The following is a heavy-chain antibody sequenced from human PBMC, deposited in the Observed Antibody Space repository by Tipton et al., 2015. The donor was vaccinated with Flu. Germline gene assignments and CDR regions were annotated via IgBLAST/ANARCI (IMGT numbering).Heavy chain of an antibody. Sequence: SLRLSCEASGFTFSSYAMTWVRQTPGGGLESVSSISGNGDDTKIYYADSVTGRATISRDNSRNTLYLQMHSLRLEDSAVYYCARRRWGAAAYFFDYWGQGVLVTVSS. D-gene: IGHD3-16*01. J-gene: IGHJ4*02. CDR2: ISGNGDDTKI. CDR3: ARRRWGAAAYFFDY. CDR1: GFTFSSYA. V-gene: IGHV3-23*01.